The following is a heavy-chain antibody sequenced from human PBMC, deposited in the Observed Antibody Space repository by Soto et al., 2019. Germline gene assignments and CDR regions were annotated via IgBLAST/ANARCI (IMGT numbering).Heavy chain of an antibody. CDR3: AAGDYYDSSGYSSDY. D-gene: IGHD3-22*01. V-gene: IGHV1-58*01. CDR2: IVVGSGNT. CDR1: GFTFTSST. Sequence: QMQLVQSGPEVKKPGTSVKVSCKASGFTFTSSTVQWVRQARGQRLEWIGWIVVGSGNTIYAQKFQERVTITRDMSTSTAYMELSSLRSEDTAVYYCAAGDYYDSSGYSSDYWGQGTLVTVPS. J-gene: IGHJ4*02.